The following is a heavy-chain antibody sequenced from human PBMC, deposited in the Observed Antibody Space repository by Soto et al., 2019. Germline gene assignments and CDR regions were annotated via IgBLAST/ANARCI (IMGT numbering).Heavy chain of an antibody. V-gene: IGHV5-51*01. D-gene: IGHD6-19*01. CDR1: GYSFTSYW. Sequence: GESLKISCKGSGYSFTSYWIGWVRQMPGKGLEWMGIIYPGDSDTRYSPSFRGQVAISADKSISTASLQWSSLKASDTAMYYCARHPLTAEAGPVDFDIWGQGTMVTVS. CDR3: ARHPLTAEAGPVDFDI. J-gene: IGHJ3*02. CDR2: IYPGDSDT.